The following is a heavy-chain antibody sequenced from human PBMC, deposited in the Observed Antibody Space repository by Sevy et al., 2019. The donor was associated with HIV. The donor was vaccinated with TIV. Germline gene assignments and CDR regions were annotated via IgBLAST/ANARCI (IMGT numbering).Heavy chain of an antibody. V-gene: IGHV4-59*01. CDR1: GGSISSYY. J-gene: IGHJ5*02. Sequence: LETLSLTCTVSGGSISSYYWSWIRQPPGKGLEWIGYIYYSGSTNYNPSLKSRVTISVDTSKNQFSLKLSSVTAADTAVYYCARGGVPARYYYDSSGYHTLNWFDPWGQGTLVTVSS. CDR3: ARGGVPARYYYDSSGYHTLNWFDP. D-gene: IGHD3-22*01. CDR2: IYYSGST.